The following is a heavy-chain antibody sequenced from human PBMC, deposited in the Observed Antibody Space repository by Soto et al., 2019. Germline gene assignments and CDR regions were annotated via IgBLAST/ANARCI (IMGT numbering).Heavy chain of an antibody. J-gene: IGHJ4*02. CDR2: ISYDGSNK. V-gene: IGHV3-30-3*01. D-gene: IGHD1-26*01. CDR3: ARAPRPYSGSYYMLVY. CDR1: GFTFSSYA. Sequence: ESGGGVVQPGRSLRLSCAASGFTFSSYAMHWVRQAPGKGLEWVAVISYDGSNKYYADSVKGRFTISRDNSKNTLYLQMNSLRAEDTAVYYCARAPRPYSGSYYMLVYWGQGTLVTVSS.